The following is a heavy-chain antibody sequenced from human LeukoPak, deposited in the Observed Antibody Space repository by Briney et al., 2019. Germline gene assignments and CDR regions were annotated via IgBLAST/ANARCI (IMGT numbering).Heavy chain of an antibody. V-gene: IGHV3-73*01. Sequence: GGSLRLSCAASGFTLSGSAMHWVRQASGKGLEWVGRIRSKANNYATAYAASVKGRFTISRDDSKNTAYLQMNSLITEDTAVYYCTRRFSDDSSGYFSYWGLGTLVAVSS. CDR2: IRSKANNYAT. CDR3: TRRFSDDSSGYFSY. J-gene: IGHJ4*02. CDR1: GFTLSGSA. D-gene: IGHD3-22*01.